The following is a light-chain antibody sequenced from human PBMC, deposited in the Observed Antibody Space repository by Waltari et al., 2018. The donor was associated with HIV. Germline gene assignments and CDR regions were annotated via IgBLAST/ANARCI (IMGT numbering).Light chain of an antibody. Sequence: EVAFTQSPGTPSLSPGERANPPCRATQSVSSSYLAWYQQKPGQAPRLLIYGASSRATGIPDRFSGSGSGTDFTLTISRLEPEDFAVYYCQQYGSSPFTFGPGTKVDIK. V-gene: IGKV3-20*01. CDR2: GAS. J-gene: IGKJ3*01. CDR1: QSVSSSY. CDR3: QQYGSSPFT.